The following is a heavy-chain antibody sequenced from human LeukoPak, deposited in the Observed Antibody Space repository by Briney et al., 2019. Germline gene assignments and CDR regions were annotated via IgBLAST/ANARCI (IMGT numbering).Heavy chain of an antibody. CDR2: IYPGDSDT. CDR3: GRTYMVRGPKGKLFLDG. J-gene: IGHJ6*02. V-gene: IGHV5-51*01. D-gene: IGHD3-10*01. Sequence: GGSLEISGQGSDSIFTSYWIGWVRRLPGKGLEWMGIIYPGDSDTRYSPSFQGQATISADKSISTSYLQWSSLKASDTAMYSCGRTYMVRGPKGKLFLDGWGQGATVTVSS. CDR1: DSIFTSYW.